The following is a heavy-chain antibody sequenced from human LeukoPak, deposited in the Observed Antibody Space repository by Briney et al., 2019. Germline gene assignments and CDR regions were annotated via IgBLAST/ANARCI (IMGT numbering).Heavy chain of an antibody. V-gene: IGHV1-18*01. CDR2: ISAYNGNT. D-gene: IGHD6-13*01. J-gene: IGHJ4*02. CDR3: ARDLTIAAAGTYGY. CDR1: GYTLTSYG. Sequence: ASVKVSCKASGYTLTSYGISWVRQAPGQGLEWMGWISAYNGNTNYAQKLQGRVTMTTDTSTSTAYMELRSLRSDDTAVYYCARDLTIAAAGTYGYWGLGTLVTVSS.